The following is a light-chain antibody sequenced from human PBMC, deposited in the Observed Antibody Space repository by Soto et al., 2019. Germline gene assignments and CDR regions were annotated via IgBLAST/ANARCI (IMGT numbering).Light chain of an antibody. CDR3: ASWDDSLTGGV. Sequence: QSVLTQPPSASGTPGQRVTISCSGASSNIGSNTVDWYQHLPGTAPKVLIYGNNHRPSGVPDRFSGSKSGTSASLAISGLRSEDEADYYCASWDDSLTGGVFGGGTKLTVL. CDR1: SSNIGSNT. CDR2: GNN. J-gene: IGLJ3*02. V-gene: IGLV1-44*01.